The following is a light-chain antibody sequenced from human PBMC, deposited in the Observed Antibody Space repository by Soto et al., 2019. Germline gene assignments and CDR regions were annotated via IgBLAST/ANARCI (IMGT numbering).Light chain of an antibody. V-gene: IGLV1-36*01. CDR2: FDD. CDR1: SSNIGNNA. CDR3: AAWDDSLTGPV. Sequence: QSVLTQPASVSAAPRQRVTISCSGSSSNIGNNAVNWYQQLPGKAPKLLIHFDDRVASGVSDRFSGSKSGTSASLAISGLQSEDEADYYCAAWDDSLTGPVFGGGTKVTVL. J-gene: IGLJ3*02.